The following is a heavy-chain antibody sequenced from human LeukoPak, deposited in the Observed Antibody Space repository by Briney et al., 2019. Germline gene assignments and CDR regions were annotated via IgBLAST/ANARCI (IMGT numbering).Heavy chain of an antibody. Sequence: GGSLLLSCAASGFTFSDYAMTWVRQAPGEGLEWVSVIGSDGATTHYADSVKGRFTISRDNSGNTLYLQMNSLRAEDTAVYYCARYLCTTSSCYRNFDCWGQGTLVTVSS. CDR1: GFTFSDYA. CDR3: ARYLCTTSSCYRNFDC. CDR2: IGSDGATT. J-gene: IGHJ4*02. D-gene: IGHD2-2*01. V-gene: IGHV3-23*01.